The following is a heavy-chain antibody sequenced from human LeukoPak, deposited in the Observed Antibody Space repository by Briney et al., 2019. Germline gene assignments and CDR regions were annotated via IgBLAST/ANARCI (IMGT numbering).Heavy chain of an antibody. CDR1: GFTFYSYD. J-gene: IGHJ6*03. CDR3: ARDLYHENYYYHYMDV. Sequence: GGSLRLSCAASGFTFYSYDMHWVRHATGKGLEWVSAIGTAGDTYYPGSVKGRFTISRDNAKNSLYLQMNSLRVEDTAVYYCARDLYHENYYYHYMDVWGKGTTVTVSS. CDR2: IGTAGDT. D-gene: IGHD2-2*01. V-gene: IGHV3-13*01.